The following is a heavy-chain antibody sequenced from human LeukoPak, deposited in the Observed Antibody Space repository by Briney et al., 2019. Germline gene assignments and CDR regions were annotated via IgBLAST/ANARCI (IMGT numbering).Heavy chain of an antibody. CDR3: AREVYYDSSGSEGSFDY. CDR1: GGSISSYF. Sequence: SETLSLTCTVSGGSISSYFWSWVRQPPGKGLEWIGYIYYSGSTNYNPSLKSRVTISVDTSKNQFSLKLASVTTADTAVYYCAREVYYDSSGSEGSFDYWGQGTLVTVSS. CDR2: IYYSGST. J-gene: IGHJ4*02. V-gene: IGHV4-59*01. D-gene: IGHD3-22*01.